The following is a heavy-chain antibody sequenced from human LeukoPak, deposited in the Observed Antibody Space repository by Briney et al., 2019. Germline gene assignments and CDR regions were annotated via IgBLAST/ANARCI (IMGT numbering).Heavy chain of an antibody. J-gene: IGHJ6*02. CDR1: GDTFTSYR. D-gene: IGHD4-17*01. CDR2: INPSGGST. Sequence: ASVKVSCKASGDTFTSYRVHWVRQAPGQGLEWMGIINPSGGSTSYAQKFQGRVTMTRDTSTSTVYMELSSLRSEDTAVYYCAREDYGDPVGYYGMDVWGQGTTVTVSS. CDR3: AREDYGDPVGYYGMDV. V-gene: IGHV1-46*01.